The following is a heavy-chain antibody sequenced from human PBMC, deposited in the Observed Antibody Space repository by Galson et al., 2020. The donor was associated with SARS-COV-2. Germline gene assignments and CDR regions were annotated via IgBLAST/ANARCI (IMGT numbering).Heavy chain of an antibody. V-gene: IGHV3-64D*06. CDR3: VRDRTDYFFPDCFDP. CDR2: ITNTGGTT. CDR1: GFTFNSFS. J-gene: IGHJ5*01. D-gene: IGHD4-17*01. Sequence: GESLKISCSASGFTFNSFSLHWVRQAPGRGLEYVAGITNTGGTTYYGDSARGRFTISRDNSQNALYLQMTSLEPEDTAIYFCVRDRTDYFFPDCFDPWGQGTPVTVSS.